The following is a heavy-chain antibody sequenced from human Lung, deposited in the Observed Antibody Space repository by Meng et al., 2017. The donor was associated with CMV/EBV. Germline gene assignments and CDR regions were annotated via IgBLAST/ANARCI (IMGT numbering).Heavy chain of an antibody. V-gene: IGHV1-2*02. CDR2: ISPNNGAT. CDR3: ASKMYYDFWSAYRGTEGVDPFNI. D-gene: IGHD3-3*01. CDR1: GYTFTDYR. Sequence: ASXXVSXKASGYTFTDYRMHWVRQAPGQGLEWMGWISPNNGATNYAQKFQGRVTMTRGTSINTAYMELNRLTYDDTAVYYCASKMYYDFWSAYRGTEGVDPFNIWXQGTLVTVSS. J-gene: IGHJ3*02.